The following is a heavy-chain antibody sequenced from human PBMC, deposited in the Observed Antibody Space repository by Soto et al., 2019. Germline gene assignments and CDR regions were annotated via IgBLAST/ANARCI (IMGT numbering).Heavy chain of an antibody. J-gene: IGHJ6*02. CDR2: IKQDGSEK. CDR1: GFTFSSYW. CDR3: ARVSPGQWEPLGLDYYGMDV. Sequence: GGSLRLSCAASGFTFSSYWMSWVRQAPGKGLEWVANIKQDGSEKYYLDAVKGRFTISRDNAKNSLYLQMNSLRGEDTAVYYCARVSPGQWEPLGLDYYGMDVWGQGTTVTVSS. D-gene: IGHD1-26*01. V-gene: IGHV3-7*01.